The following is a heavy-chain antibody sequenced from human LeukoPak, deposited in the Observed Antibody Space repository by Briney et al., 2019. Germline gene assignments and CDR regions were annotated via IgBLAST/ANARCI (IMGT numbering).Heavy chain of an antibody. J-gene: IGHJ5*02. CDR1: GGSISDYY. CDR3: ARHHRTKYCSGGSCYSGWFDP. V-gene: IGHV4-59*08. CDR2: MYYRGAT. D-gene: IGHD2-15*01. Sequence: SETLSLTCTVSGGSISDYYWSWIRQPPGKGLEGSGYMYYRGATNYNPSLRSRVTISLDTSKNRVSLKLSSVTAADTAVYSCARHHRTKYCSGGSCYSGWFDPWGQGTLVTVSS.